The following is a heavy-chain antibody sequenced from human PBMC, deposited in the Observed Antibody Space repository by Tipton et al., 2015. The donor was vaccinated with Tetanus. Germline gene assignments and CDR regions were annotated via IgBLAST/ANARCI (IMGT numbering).Heavy chain of an antibody. CDR2: INYDGST. V-gene: IGHV4-34*01. Sequence: TLSLTCAVYGGTFNNYFWTWIRQPPGKGLEWIGEINYDGSTNYSPSLKSRVTLSLDTTKKQVSLKLTSVSAADTAVYYCARAAIQLFDQWGQGIPVIVSS. CDR3: ARAAIQLFDQ. J-gene: IGHJ4*02. D-gene: IGHD5-18*01. CDR1: GGTFNNYF.